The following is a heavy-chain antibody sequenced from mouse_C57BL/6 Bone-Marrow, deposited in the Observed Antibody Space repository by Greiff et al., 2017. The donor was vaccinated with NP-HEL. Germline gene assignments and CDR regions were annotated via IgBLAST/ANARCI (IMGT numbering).Heavy chain of an antibody. CDR1: GFTFTDYY. J-gene: IGHJ2*01. CDR3: ALITTVVATDYFDD. D-gene: IGHD1-1*01. V-gene: IGHV1-36*01. CDR2: VYPYNGGT. Sequence: VQLQQSGPVLVKPGPSVKISCKASGFTFTDYYMHWVKQSHGQSLEWIGLVYPYNGGTSYNQKFKGKATLTVDTSSSTAYMELNSLTSEGSAVYYGALITTVVATDYFDDWGQGTTLTVSS.